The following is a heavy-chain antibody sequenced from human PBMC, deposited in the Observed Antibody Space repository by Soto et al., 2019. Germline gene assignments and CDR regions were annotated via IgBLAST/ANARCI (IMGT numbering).Heavy chain of an antibody. D-gene: IGHD3-3*01. Sequence: QVQLQESGPGLVKPSQTLSLTCNVSGGSISKGDHYWSWIRQPPGKGLEWVGYIYYGGSTYYSPSRESRVFISVDTPQNQLSLKLASVTVADTAVYFCAGGWMATVGDDIDYWGQGTLVTVSS. CDR1: GGSISKGDHY. V-gene: IGHV4-30-4*01. CDR3: AGGWMATVGDDIDY. CDR2: IYYGGST. J-gene: IGHJ4*02.